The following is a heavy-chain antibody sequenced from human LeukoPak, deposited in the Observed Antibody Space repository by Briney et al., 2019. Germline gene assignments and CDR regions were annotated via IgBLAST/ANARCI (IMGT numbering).Heavy chain of an antibody. V-gene: IGHV3-53*01. CDR3: ARDLYYYDSSGYLR. CDR1: GFTVSSNY. Sequence: GGSLRLSCAASGFTVSSNYMSWVRQAPGKGPEWVSVIYSGGNTYYADTVRGRFTISRDNSKNTLYLQMNSLRAEDTAVYYCARDLYYYDSSGYLRWGQGTLVTVSS. J-gene: IGHJ4*02. D-gene: IGHD3-22*01. CDR2: IYSGGNT.